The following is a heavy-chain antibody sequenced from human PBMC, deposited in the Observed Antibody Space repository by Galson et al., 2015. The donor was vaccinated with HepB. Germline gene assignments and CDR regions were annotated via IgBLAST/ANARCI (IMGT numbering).Heavy chain of an antibody. CDR3: ARDDYYGSGSYFPTDAFDI. J-gene: IGHJ3*02. D-gene: IGHD3-10*01. CDR1: GFTFSSDW. Sequence: SLRLSCAASGFTFSSDWMSWVRRAPGKGLEWVANIKRDGSEKYYVDSVKGRFTISRDNAKNSLYLQMNSLRAEDTAVYYCARDDYYGSGSYFPTDAFDIWGQGTMVTVSS. V-gene: IGHV3-7*01. CDR2: IKRDGSEK.